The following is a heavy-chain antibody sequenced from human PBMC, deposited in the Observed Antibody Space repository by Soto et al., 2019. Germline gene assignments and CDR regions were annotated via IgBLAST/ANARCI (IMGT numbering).Heavy chain of an antibody. CDR2: ISYDGSNK. CDR3: AKDHYQLDYYYGMDV. J-gene: IGHJ6*02. Sequence: PGGSLRLSCAASGFTFSSYGMHWVRQAPGKGLEWVAVISYDGSNKYYADSVKGRFTISRDNSKNTLYLQMNSLRAEDTAVYYCAKDHYQLDYYYGMDVWGQGTTVTVSS. CDR1: GFTFSSYG. D-gene: IGHD2-2*01. V-gene: IGHV3-30*18.